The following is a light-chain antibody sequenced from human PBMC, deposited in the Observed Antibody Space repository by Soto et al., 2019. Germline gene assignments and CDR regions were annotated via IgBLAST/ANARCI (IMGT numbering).Light chain of an antibody. CDR2: DAS. V-gene: IGKV3-11*01. CDR1: QSVSSY. CDR3: QQRGNWPLT. J-gene: IGKJ1*01. Sequence: EIVLTQSPATLSLSPGERATLSCRASQSVSSYFAWYQQKPGQAPRLLIYDASNRATGIPARFSGSGSGTDCTLTISSLEPEDFAIYYCQQRGNWPLTFGQGTKVEFK.